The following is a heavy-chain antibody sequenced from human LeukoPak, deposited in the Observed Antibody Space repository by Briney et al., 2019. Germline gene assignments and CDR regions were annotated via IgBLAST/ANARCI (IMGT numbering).Heavy chain of an antibody. CDR3: ARVVGIAVVAGATEDSYFDT. CDR2: IDQSGDT. D-gene: IGHD2-21*01. Sequence: PSETLSLTCGVSGGSFSSYFWTWIRQSPAKGLEWSGEIDQSGDTDYNPSLKRRAKISIDTSRTQFSLTLSSVTAADTAMYYCARVVGIAVVAGATEDSYFDTWGQGTLVTVSS. CDR1: GGSFSSYF. V-gene: IGHV4-34*01. J-gene: IGHJ5*02.